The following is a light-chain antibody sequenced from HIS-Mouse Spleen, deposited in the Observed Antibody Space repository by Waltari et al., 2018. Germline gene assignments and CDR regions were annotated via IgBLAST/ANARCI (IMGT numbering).Light chain of an antibody. Sequence: QSALTQPASVSGSPGQSLTISCTGTSSDAGGYNYFSWYQQHPGKAPKPMIYEVSNRPSGVSNRFSGSKSGNTASLTISGLQAEDEADYYCSSYTSSSTLGVFGGGTKLTVL. J-gene: IGLJ3*02. CDR2: EVS. V-gene: IGLV2-14*01. CDR3: SSYTSSSTLGV. CDR1: SSDAGGYNY.